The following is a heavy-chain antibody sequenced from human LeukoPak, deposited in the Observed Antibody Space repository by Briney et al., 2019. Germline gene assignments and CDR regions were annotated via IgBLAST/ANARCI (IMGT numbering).Heavy chain of an antibody. CDR2: ISGSGGST. CDR1: GFTFSSYA. CDR3: ARGYCSSTSCYSVIDY. J-gene: IGHJ4*02. V-gene: IGHV3-23*01. Sequence: PGGTLSLSCAASGFTFSSYAMSWVRQAPGKGLEWVSAISGSGGSTYYADSVKGRFTISRDNSKNTLYLQMNSLRAEDTAVYYCARGYCSSTSCYSVIDYWGQGTLVTVSS. D-gene: IGHD2-2*01.